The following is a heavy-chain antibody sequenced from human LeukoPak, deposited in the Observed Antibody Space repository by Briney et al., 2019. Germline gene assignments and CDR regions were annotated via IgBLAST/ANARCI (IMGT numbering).Heavy chain of an antibody. CDR2: ISGSGDSS. V-gene: IGHV3-23*01. CDR1: GFTFSMYA. J-gene: IGHJ3*02. D-gene: IGHD1-26*01. Sequence: GGSLRLSCAVSGFTFSMYAMSWVRQGPGQGLEWVSAISGSGDSSYYADSVKGRFTVYRDNFRNTLYLQMNSLRTEDTAVYYCAKDIADEREVLSVRGAFDIWGQGTMVTVSS. CDR3: AKDIADEREVLSVRGAFDI.